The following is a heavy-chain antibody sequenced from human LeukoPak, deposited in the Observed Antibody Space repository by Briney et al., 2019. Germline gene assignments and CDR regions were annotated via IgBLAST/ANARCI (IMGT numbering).Heavy chain of an antibody. Sequence: APVKASDKASGYTFTNFGTRWGLQAPGQGLEWMGWISGYNDNPNYAQKLQGRVTLTTDTSTSTAYMELRSLRYDDTAVYYCARDDSDYWGQGTLVTVSS. V-gene: IGHV1-18*01. J-gene: IGHJ4*02. CDR3: ARDDSDY. CDR2: ISGYNDNP. D-gene: IGHD2-21*01. CDR1: GYTFTNFG.